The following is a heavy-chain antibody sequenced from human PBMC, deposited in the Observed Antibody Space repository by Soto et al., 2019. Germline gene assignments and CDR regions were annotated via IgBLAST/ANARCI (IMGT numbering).Heavy chain of an antibody. CDR2: IRSSSSPK. J-gene: IGHJ6*02. V-gene: IGHV3-21*01. D-gene: IGHD4-17*01. CDR1: GFIFSSYS. Sequence: GVLSLSCAASGFIFSSYSMNWVRQAPGKGLEWVSYIRSSSSPKYYADSVKGRFTISRDNANNSLYLQMNSLRAEDTAVYYCARKGYGDYGGMDVWGQGTTVTVSS. CDR3: ARKGYGDYGGMDV.